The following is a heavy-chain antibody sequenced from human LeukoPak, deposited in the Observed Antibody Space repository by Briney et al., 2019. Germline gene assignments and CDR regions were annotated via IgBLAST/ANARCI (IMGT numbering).Heavy chain of an antibody. CDR3: AKDLGYSYVPGYYMDV. CDR2: ISGSGGST. D-gene: IGHD5-18*01. J-gene: IGHJ6*03. Sequence: GGSLRLSCTASGFTFGDHPMSWFRQAPGKGLEWVSAISGSGGSTYYADSVKGRFTISRDNSKNTLYLQMNSLRAEDTAVYYCAKDLGYSYVPGYYMDVWGKGTTVTVSS. V-gene: IGHV3-23*01. CDR1: GFTFGDHP.